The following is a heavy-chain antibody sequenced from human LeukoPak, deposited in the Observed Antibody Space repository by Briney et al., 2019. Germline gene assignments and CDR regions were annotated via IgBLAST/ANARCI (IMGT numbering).Heavy chain of an antibody. D-gene: IGHD4-17*01. Sequence: GGSLRLSCAASGFTFSSYGMSWVRQAPGKGLEWVANIKEDGSEKNYVDSVKGRFTISRDNSKNTLYLQMNSLRAEDTAVYYCATAPMTTEDFWGQGTLVTVSS. CDR3: ATAPMTTEDF. J-gene: IGHJ4*02. CDR1: GFTFSSYG. V-gene: IGHV3-7*03. CDR2: IKEDGSEK.